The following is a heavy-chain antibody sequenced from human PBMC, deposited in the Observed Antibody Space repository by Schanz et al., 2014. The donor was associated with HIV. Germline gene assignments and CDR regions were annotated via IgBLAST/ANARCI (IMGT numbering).Heavy chain of an antibody. CDR2: IWYDGSSK. V-gene: IGHV3-33*06. CDR1: GFTFSSYG. Sequence: QVQVVESGGGVVQPGRSLRLSCAASGFTFSSYGMHWVRQAPGKGLEWVAVIWYDGSSKYYADSVKGRFTISRDISKNTLYLQMNSLRAEDTAVYYCAKEEQQLGGVGGYHFDYWGQGTLVTVSS. CDR3: AKEEQQLGGVGGYHFDY. J-gene: IGHJ4*02. D-gene: IGHD6-13*01.